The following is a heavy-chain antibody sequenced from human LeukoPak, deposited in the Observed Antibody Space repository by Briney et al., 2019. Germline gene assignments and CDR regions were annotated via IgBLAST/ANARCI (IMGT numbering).Heavy chain of an antibody. J-gene: IGHJ4*02. Sequence: GSLRLSCAASGFTFSSYTLHCVRQAPGMGLEWVAVILYDGSNTYYTASAKGRFTISRDNSKNTLYLQMNSLRAEDSAVYYCTRDPNRGSGHYYDYWGQGTLVTVSS. CDR3: TRDPNRGSGHYYDY. CDR2: ILYDGSNT. CDR1: GFTFSSYT. V-gene: IGHV3-30-3*01. D-gene: IGHD3-22*01.